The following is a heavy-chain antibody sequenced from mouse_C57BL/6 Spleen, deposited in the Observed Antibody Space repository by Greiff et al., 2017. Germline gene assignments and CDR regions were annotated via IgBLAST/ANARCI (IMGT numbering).Heavy chain of an antibody. J-gene: IGHJ4*01. CDR3: ARPIYYGKYGAMDY. V-gene: IGHV7-3*01. Sequence: EVHLVESGGGLVQPGGSLSLSCAASGFTFTDYYMSWVRQPPGKALEWLGFIRNKANGYTTEYSASVKGRFTISRDNSQSILYLQMDALRAEESATCYCARPIYYGKYGAMDYWGQGTSVTVSS. CDR1: GFTFTDYY. D-gene: IGHD2-1*01. CDR2: IRNKANGYTT.